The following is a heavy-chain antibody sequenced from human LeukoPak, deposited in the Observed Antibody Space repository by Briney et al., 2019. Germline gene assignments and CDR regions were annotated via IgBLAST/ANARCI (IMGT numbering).Heavy chain of an antibody. D-gene: IGHD3-16*01. Sequence: SETLSLTCAVYGGSCSGYYWSWIRQPPGKGLEWIGEINHSGSTNYNPSLKSRVTISVDTSKNQCSLKLSSVTAADTAVYYCARGYVMYYWGQGTLSPSPQ. CDR3: ARGYVMYY. J-gene: IGHJ4*02. CDR1: GGSCSGYY. V-gene: IGHV4-34*01. CDR2: INHSGST.